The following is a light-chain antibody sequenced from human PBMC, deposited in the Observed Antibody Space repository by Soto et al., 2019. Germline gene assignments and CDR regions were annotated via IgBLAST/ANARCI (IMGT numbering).Light chain of an antibody. V-gene: IGKV3-20*01. CDR2: GAS. Sequence: EIVLTQSPGTLSLPPGERATLSCRASQSVSSSYLAWYQQKPGQAPRLLIYGASNRATGIPDRFSGSGSGTDFTLTISRLEPEDFAVYYCQQYNNWPPITFGQGTRLEIK. CDR3: QQYNNWPPIT. J-gene: IGKJ5*01. CDR1: QSVSSSY.